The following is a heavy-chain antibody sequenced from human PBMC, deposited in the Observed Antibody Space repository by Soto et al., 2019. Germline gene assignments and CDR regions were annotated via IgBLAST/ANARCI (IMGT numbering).Heavy chain of an antibody. CDR3: AKGGYREGADFDY. D-gene: IGHD5-18*01. V-gene: IGHV3-23*01. Sequence: EVQLLESGGGLVQPGGSLRLSCAASGFTFSSYAMSWVRQAPGKGLEWVSAISGSGGSTYYADSVKGRFTISRDNSKDTLYLKMNSLRAEDTAVYYCAKGGYREGADFDYWGQGTLVTVSS. J-gene: IGHJ4*02. CDR2: ISGSGGST. CDR1: GFTFSSYA.